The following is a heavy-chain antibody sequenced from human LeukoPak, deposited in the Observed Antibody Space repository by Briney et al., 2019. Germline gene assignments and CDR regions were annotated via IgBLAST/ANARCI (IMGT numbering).Heavy chain of an antibody. CDR3: ARDQTYYDSSGYSLYAFDI. Sequence: PLETLSLTCTVSGGSISSYYWSWIRQPAGKGLEWIGRIYTSGSTNYNPSLKSRVTMSVDTSKNQFSLKLSSVTAADTAVYYCARDQTYYDSSGYSLYAFDIWGQGTMVTVSS. CDR2: IYTSGST. CDR1: GGSISSYY. D-gene: IGHD3-22*01. J-gene: IGHJ3*02. V-gene: IGHV4-4*07.